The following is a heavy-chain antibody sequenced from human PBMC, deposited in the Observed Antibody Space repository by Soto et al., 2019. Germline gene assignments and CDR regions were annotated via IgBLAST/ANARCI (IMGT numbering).Heavy chain of an antibody. Sequence: XATLSLTFTVSGGSISSYYWSWIRQPAGKGLEWIGRIYTSVSTNYNPSLKSRVTMSVDTSKNQFSLKLSSVTAADTAVYYCARGNAGYSYGLYYFDYWGQGTLVTVSS. CDR3: ARGNAGYSYGLYYFDY. CDR1: GGSISSYY. D-gene: IGHD5-18*01. CDR2: IYTSVST. J-gene: IGHJ4*02. V-gene: IGHV4-4*07.